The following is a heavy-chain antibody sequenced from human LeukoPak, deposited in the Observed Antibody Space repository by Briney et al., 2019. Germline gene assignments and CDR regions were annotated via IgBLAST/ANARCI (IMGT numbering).Heavy chain of an antibody. D-gene: IGHD3-10*01. CDR2: IQYDGSNK. V-gene: IGHV3-30*02. CDR1: DSTFSGYG. J-gene: IGHJ4*02. CDR3: ARDKGGSGSRKRGFDY. Sequence: GGTLRLSCATSDSTFSGYGIHWVRQAPGKGLEWVAFIQYDGSNKYYADSVQGRFTISRDNSKSTLYLQMNSLRAEDTAVYYCARDKGGSGSRKRGFDYWGQGTLVTVSS.